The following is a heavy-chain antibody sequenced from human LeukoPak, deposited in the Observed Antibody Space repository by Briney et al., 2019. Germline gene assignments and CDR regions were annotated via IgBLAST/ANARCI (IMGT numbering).Heavy chain of an antibody. CDR3: ARGRGYFDY. J-gene: IGHJ4*02. CDR1: GGSISSGGYS. CDR2: IYHSGST. D-gene: IGHD3-10*01. Sequence: SETLSLTCAVSGGSISSGGYSWSWIRQPPGKGLEWIGYIYHSGSTYYNPSLKSRVTISVDRSKNQFSLKLSSVTAADTAVYYCARGRGYFDYWAQGTLVTVSS. V-gene: IGHV4-30-2*01.